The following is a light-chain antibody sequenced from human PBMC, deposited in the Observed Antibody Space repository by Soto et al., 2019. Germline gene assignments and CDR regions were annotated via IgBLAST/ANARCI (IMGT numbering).Light chain of an antibody. V-gene: IGKV1-39*01. CDR1: QSINNY. CDR3: QQDFSAPPWT. J-gene: IGKJ1*01. Sequence: DIQMTQSPSSLSASVGDRITITCRSSQSINNYLNWYQQRPGKAPKVIIYDASSLQSGVPSRFSGSGSGTDFALTISSLQPEDFATYYCQQDFSAPPWTFGQGTKVEI. CDR2: DAS.